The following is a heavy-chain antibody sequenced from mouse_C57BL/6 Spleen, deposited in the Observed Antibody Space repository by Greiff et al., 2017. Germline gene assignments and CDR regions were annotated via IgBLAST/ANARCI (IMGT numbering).Heavy chain of an antibody. V-gene: IGHV5-4*01. Sequence: VQLQQSGGGLVKPGGSLKLSCAASGFTFSSYAMSWVRQTPEKRLEWVATISDGGSYTYYPDNVKGRFTISRDNAKNNLYLQMSHLKSEDTAMYYCAREFDYDWDYWGQGTTLTVSS. CDR1: GFTFSSYA. CDR2: ISDGGSYT. CDR3: AREFDYDWDY. D-gene: IGHD2-4*01. J-gene: IGHJ2*01.